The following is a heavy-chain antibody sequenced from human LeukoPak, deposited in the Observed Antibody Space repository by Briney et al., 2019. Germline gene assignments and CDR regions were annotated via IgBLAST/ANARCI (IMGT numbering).Heavy chain of an antibody. D-gene: IGHD2-2*01. CDR2: ISWNSGSI. J-gene: IGHJ6*02. CDR3: AKDIGDIVVVPAAKPGYYYGMDV. Sequence: PGRSLRLSCAASGFTFDDYAMHWVRQAPGKGLEWVSGISWNSGSIGYADSVKGRFTISRDNAKNSLYLQMNSLRAEDTALYYCAKDIGDIVVVPAAKPGYYYGMDVWGQGTTVTVSS. V-gene: IGHV3-9*01. CDR1: GFTFDDYA.